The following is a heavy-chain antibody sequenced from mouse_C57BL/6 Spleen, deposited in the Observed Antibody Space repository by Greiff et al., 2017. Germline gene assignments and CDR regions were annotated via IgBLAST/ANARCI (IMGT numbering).Heavy chain of an antibody. V-gene: IGHV5-12*01. CDR1: GFTFSDYY. CDR2: ISNGGGST. Sequence: EVKLVESGGGLVQPGGSLKLSCAASGFTFSDYYMYWVRQTPEKRLEWVAYISNGGGSTYYPDTVKGRFTISRDNAKNTLYLQMSRLKSEDTAMYYCARRGVVEGDAMDYWGQGTSVTVSS. J-gene: IGHJ4*01. D-gene: IGHD1-1*01. CDR3: ARRGVVEGDAMDY.